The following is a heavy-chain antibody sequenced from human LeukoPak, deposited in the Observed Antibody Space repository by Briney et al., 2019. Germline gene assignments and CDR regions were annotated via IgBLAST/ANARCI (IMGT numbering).Heavy chain of an antibody. Sequence: ASVKVSCKASGYTFTGYYMHWVRQAPGQGLEWMGWINPNSGGTNYAQKFQGRVTMTRDTSISTAYMELSRLRSDDTAVYYCAREARGYYYGSGSYYKNHFDYWGQGTLVTVSS. CDR3: AREARGYYYGSGSYYKNHFDY. D-gene: IGHD3-10*01. J-gene: IGHJ4*02. CDR2: INPNSGGT. CDR1: GYTFTGYY. V-gene: IGHV1-2*02.